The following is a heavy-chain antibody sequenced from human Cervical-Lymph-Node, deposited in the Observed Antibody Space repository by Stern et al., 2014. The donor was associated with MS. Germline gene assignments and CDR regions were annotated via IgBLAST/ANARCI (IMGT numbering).Heavy chain of an antibody. CDR3: ARCLLGSENSFDI. CDR2: ISAYNGNT. J-gene: IGHJ3*02. CDR1: GYTFSSYD. D-gene: IGHD2-15*01. Sequence: VQLVQSGAEVKKPGASVKVSCKASGYTFSSYDISWVRQAPGHGLEWMGWISAYNGNTNYAQKLQGSVTMTTNISTSTASMELRSLRSDDTAVYSCARCLLGSENSFDIWGQGTMVTVSS. V-gene: IGHV1-18*01.